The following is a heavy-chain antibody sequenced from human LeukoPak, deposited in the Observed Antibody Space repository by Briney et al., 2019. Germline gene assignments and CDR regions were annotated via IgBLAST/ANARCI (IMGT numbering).Heavy chain of an antibody. CDR1: GGTFSSYA. J-gene: IGHJ4*02. Sequence: SVKVSCKASGGTFSSYAISWVRQAPGQGLEWMGGIIPIFGTANYAQKFQGRVTITADEPTSTAYMELSSLRSEDTAVYYCAREASSGWYLVYWGQGTLVTVSS. CDR3: AREASSGWYLVY. V-gene: IGHV1-69*13. CDR2: IIPIFGTA. D-gene: IGHD6-19*01.